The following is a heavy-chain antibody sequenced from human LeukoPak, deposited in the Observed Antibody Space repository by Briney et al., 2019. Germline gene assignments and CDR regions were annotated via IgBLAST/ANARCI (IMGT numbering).Heavy chain of an antibody. D-gene: IGHD2-15*01. CDR2: IIPIFGTA. Sequence: SVKVSCKASGGTFRSYAISWVRQAPGQGLERMGGIIPIFGTANYAQKFQGRVTITADKSTSTAYMELSSLRSEDTAVYYCASYYCSGGSCYRDYYYGMDVWGKGTTVTVSS. CDR1: GGTFRSYA. J-gene: IGHJ6*04. CDR3: ASYYCSGGSCYRDYYYGMDV. V-gene: IGHV1-69*06.